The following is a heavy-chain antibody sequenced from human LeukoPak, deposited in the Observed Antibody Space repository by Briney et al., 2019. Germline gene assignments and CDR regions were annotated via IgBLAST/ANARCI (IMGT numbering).Heavy chain of an antibody. CDR2: MNPNSGNT. Sequence: ASVKVSCKASGYTFTSYDISWVRQATGQGLEWMGWMNPNSGNTGYAQKFQGRVSMTRDTSISTAYMELSSLTSEDTAIYYCATTVTPFDYWGQGTLVTVSS. D-gene: IGHD4-17*01. CDR1: GYTFTSYD. J-gene: IGHJ4*02. CDR3: ATTVTPFDY. V-gene: IGHV1-8*01.